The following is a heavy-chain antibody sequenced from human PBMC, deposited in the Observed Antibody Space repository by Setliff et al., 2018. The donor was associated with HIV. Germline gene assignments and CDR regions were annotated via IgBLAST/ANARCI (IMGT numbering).Heavy chain of an antibody. D-gene: IGHD3-22*01. J-gene: IGHJ1*01. CDR1: GYNFKAYG. Sequence: GASVKVSCKTSGYNFKAYGMSWVRQAPGQGLEWMGWISPYNGDTRYAQKFQGRVTLTTDTTTSTAYLEVRTLRSDDTAVYYCARGISRDIYGYYRDEYFQHWGQGTQVTVSS. V-gene: IGHV1-18*01. CDR3: ARGISRDIYGYYRDEYFQH. CDR2: ISPYNGDT.